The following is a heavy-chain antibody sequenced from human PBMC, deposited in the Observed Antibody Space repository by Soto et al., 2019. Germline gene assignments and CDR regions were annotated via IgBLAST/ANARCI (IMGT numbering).Heavy chain of an antibody. CDR3: ARVQWELVGGWFDP. CDR1: GVSISSGNW. D-gene: IGHD1-26*01. J-gene: IGHJ5*02. CDR2: IYYSGST. V-gene: IGHV4-61*01. Sequence: PSETLSLTCAVSGVSISSGNWWTWVRQTPQRGLEYIGYIYYSGSTNYNPSLKSRVSISLDTSKNQFSLNLSSVTAADTAVYYCARVQWELVGGWFDPWGQGTLVTVSS.